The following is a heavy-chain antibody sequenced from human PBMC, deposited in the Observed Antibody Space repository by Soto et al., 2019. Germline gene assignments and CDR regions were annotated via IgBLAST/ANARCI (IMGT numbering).Heavy chain of an antibody. D-gene: IGHD2-15*01. CDR3: AHSWYCSGGSCYYTYFFDY. J-gene: IGHJ4*02. V-gene: IGHV2-5*02. CDR2: IYWDDDK. Sequence: QITLKESGPTLVKPTQTLTLTCTFSGFSLSTSGVGVGWIRQPPGKALEWLARIYWDDDKRYSPSLKSRLTIAKHTAKHQVVLTMTNMDPVDTDTYYCAHSWYCSGGSCYYTYFFDYWGQGTLVNVSS. CDR1: GFSLSTSGVG.